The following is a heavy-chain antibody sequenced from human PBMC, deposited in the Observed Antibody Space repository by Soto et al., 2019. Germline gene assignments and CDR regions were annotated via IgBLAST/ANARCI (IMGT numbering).Heavy chain of an antibody. CDR2: ISSSGGST. J-gene: IGHJ5*02. Sequence: EVQLLGSGGGLVQPGGSLRLSCAASGFTFSSYAMSWVRQAPGKGLEWVSTISSSGGSTYYADSVKGRFTISRDNSKNTLYLQMNSLRAEDTAVYYCAKFYGGNSAHTYTIDPWGQGTLVTVSS. CDR1: GFTFSSYA. CDR3: AKFYGGNSAHTYTIDP. D-gene: IGHD2-21*02. V-gene: IGHV3-23*01.